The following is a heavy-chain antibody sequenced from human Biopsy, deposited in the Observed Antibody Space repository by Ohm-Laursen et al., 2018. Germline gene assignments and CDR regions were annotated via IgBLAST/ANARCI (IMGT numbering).Heavy chain of an antibody. D-gene: IGHD3-9*01. V-gene: IGHV1-69*06. CDR1: GYTFSSYG. CDR3: ATKLTGYFHH. Sequence: SVKVSCKASGYTFSSYGINWVRQAPGQGLEWLGGNIPILGTGNYAQKFQDRVTVAADTSMSTATMELRSLRSDDTAVYYCATKLTGYFHHWGQGTLVIVSS. CDR2: NIPILGTG. J-gene: IGHJ1*01.